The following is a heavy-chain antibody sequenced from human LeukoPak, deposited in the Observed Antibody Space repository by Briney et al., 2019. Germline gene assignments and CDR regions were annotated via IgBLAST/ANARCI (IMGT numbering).Heavy chain of an antibody. J-gene: IGHJ4*02. CDR3: AKDAQRGFDFSNSLES. D-gene: IGHD4-11*01. CDR1: GFTFSHYG. Sequence: GGSPRLSCATSGFTFSHYGKHWVRQAPGKGLEWVAVIWNDGTDKYYGDSVKGRFTISRDNSKNTVYLQMNSLRVEDTAVYYCAKDAQRGFDFSNSLESWGQGTLVTVSS. V-gene: IGHV3-33*06. CDR2: IWNDGTDK.